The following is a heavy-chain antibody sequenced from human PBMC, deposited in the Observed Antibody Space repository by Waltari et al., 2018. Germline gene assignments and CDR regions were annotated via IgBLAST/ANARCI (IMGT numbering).Heavy chain of an antibody. CDR3: AIVVGTYYYDSSGYYYAFDY. D-gene: IGHD3-22*01. CDR1: GGTFSSCA. Sequence: QVQLVQSGAEVKKPGSSVKVSCKASGGTFSSCAISWVRQSPGPGLEWMGGIIPIFGTANYAQKFQGRVTITTDESTSTAYMELSSLRSEDTAVYYCAIVVGTYYYDSSGYYYAFDYWGQGTLVTVSS. V-gene: IGHV1-69*05. CDR2: IIPIFGTA. J-gene: IGHJ4*02.